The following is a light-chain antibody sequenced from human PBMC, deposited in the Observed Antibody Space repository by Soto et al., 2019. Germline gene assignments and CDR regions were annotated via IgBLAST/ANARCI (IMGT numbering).Light chain of an antibody. V-gene: IGLV2-14*01. CDR2: AVS. CDR1: SSDVGGFLY. CDR3: SSYSSSSTLVV. J-gene: IGLJ2*01. Sequence: QSALTQPASVSGSPGQSITISCTGTSSDVGGFLYVSWFQQHPGKAPKLMIYAVSNRPSGISNRFSGSKSGNTASLTISGLQAEDEADYYCSSYSSSSTLVVFGGGNKVTVL.